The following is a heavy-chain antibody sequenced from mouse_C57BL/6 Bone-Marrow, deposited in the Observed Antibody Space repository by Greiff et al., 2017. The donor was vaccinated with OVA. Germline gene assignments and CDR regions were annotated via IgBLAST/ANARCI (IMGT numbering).Heavy chain of an antibody. D-gene: IGHD2-12*01. CDR2: ISDGGSYT. J-gene: IGHJ3*01. CDR1: GFTFSSYA. Sequence: DVKLVESGGGLVKPGGSLKLSCAASGFTFSSYAMSWVRQTPEKRLEWVATISDGGSYTYYPDNVKGRFTISRDNAKNNLYLQMSHLKSEDTAMYYYARGYSSWFAYWGQGTLVTVSA. CDR3: ARGYSSWFAY. V-gene: IGHV5-4*03.